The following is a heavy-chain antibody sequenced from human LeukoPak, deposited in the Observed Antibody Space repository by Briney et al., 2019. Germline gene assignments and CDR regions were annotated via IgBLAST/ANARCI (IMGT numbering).Heavy chain of an antibody. CDR1: GGSFGGYY. J-gene: IGHJ4*02. Sequence: SETLSLTCAVYGGSFGGYYWTWIRQPPGKGLEWIGEINHSGSTKYNPSLKSRVTISVDTSRNQFSLKLSSVTAADTAMYYCASPGGDEYYYGSGSQPRDYWGQGTLVTVSS. D-gene: IGHD3-10*01. CDR2: INHSGST. CDR3: ASPGGDEYYYGSGSQPRDY. V-gene: IGHV4-34*01.